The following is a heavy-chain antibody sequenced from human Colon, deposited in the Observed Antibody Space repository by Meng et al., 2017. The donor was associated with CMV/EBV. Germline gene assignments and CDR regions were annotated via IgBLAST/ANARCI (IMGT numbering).Heavy chain of an antibody. J-gene: IGHJ6*02. D-gene: IGHD4-11*01. CDR3: AKASSNFPYYSMDV. Sequence: GGSLRLSCAASGFTFSSYAMSWVRQAPGKGLEWVSAISGGGSSTYYADSVKGRFTISRDNSNNTLFLQLNSLRADDTALYYCAKASSNFPYYSMDVWGQGTPVTVSS. CDR1: GFTFSSYA. CDR2: ISGGGSST. V-gene: IGHV3-23*01.